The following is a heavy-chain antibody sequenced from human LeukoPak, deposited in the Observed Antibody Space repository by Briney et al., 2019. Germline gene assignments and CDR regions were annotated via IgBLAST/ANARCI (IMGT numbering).Heavy chain of an antibody. CDR1: GGTFSSYA. Sequence: PVKVSCKASGGTFSSYAISWVRQAPGQGREWMGGIIPIFGTANYAQKFQGRVTITADESTSTAYMELSSLRPEDTAVYYCARGVEYSSSSASDYWGQGTLVTVSS. D-gene: IGHD6-6*01. J-gene: IGHJ4*02. CDR3: ARGVEYSSSSASDY. CDR2: IIPIFGTA. V-gene: IGHV1-69*01.